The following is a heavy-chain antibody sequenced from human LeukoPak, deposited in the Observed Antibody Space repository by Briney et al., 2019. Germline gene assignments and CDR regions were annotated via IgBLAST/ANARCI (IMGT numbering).Heavy chain of an antibody. CDR3: ARGSADIVVVPAARVFDY. D-gene: IGHD2-2*01. Sequence: ASVRVSCKASGITITSHWMHWVRQAPGQGLEWMGVINPSGSGTVFAQKFQGRVSMTRDTSTSTVYMELSSLRSDDTAVYYCARGSADIVVVPAARVFDYWGQGTLVTVSS. CDR2: INPSGSGT. V-gene: IGHV1-46*01. CDR1: GITITSHW. J-gene: IGHJ4*02.